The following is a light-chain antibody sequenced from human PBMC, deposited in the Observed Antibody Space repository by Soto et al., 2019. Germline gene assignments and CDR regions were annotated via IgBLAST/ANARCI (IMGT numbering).Light chain of an antibody. V-gene: IGLV2-8*01. CDR2: EVS. Sequence: QSVLTQPPSASGSPGQSVTISCTGTSSDVGGYNYVSWYQQHPGKAPKLMIYEVSKRPSGVPVRFSGSKSGNTASLTVSGLQAEDEADYYCSSYAGSNNWVFGGGTKVTVL. CDR3: SSYAGSNNWV. J-gene: IGLJ3*02. CDR1: SSDVGGYNY.